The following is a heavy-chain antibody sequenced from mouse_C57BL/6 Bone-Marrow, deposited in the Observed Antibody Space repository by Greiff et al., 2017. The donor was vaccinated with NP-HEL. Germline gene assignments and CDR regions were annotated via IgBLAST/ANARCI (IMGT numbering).Heavy chain of an antibody. CDR1: GFSFPRYG. Sequence: VQLQQSGPGLVQPSQSLSITCPVSGFSFPRYGLPWFRPSPFPGLEWLGVIWSGGSTDYNAAFISRLSISKDKSKSQVFCKMNSLQADDTAIYYCARNHPPFSPGFADWGQGTLVTGSA. J-gene: IGHJ3*01. V-gene: IGHV2-2*01. D-gene: IGHD6-1*01. CDR3: ARNHPPFSPGFAD. CDR2: IWSGGST.